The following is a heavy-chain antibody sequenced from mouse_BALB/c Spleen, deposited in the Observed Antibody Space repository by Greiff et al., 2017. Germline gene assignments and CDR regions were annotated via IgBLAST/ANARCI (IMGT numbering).Heavy chain of an antibody. Sequence: VQLQQSGAELAKPGASVKMSCKASGYTFTSYWMHWVKQRPGQGLEWIGYINPSTGYTEYNQKFKDKATLTADKSSSTAYMQLSSLTSEDSAVYYCARREDYYGSKDWFAYWGQGTLVTVSA. D-gene: IGHD1-1*01. CDR3: ARREDYYGSKDWFAY. V-gene: IGHV1-7*01. CDR2: INPSTGYT. CDR1: GYTFTSYW. J-gene: IGHJ3*01.